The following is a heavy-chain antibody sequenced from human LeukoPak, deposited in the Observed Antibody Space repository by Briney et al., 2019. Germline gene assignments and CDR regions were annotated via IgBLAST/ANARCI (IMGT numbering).Heavy chain of an antibody. V-gene: IGHV3-15*01. J-gene: IGHJ5*02. CDR1: GGSFSGYY. Sequence: ETLSLTCAVYGGSFSGYYWSWIRQPPGKGLEWVGRIKSKSDGETIDYAAPVQGRFSISRDDSKNTLYLQMNSLKTEDTAVYYCTTDMDRWGQGTLVIVSS. CDR3: TTDMDR. CDR2: IKSKSDGETI.